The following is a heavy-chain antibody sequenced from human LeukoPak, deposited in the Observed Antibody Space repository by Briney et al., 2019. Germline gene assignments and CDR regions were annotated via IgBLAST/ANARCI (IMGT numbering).Heavy chain of an antibody. Sequence: PGRSLRLSCAASGFTFSSYAMHWVRQAPGKGLEWVAVISYDGSNKYYADSVKGRFTISRDNSKNTLYLQMNSLRAEDTAVYYCARDGRYYDFWSGYFDYWGQGTLVTVSS. V-gene: IGHV3-30-3*01. J-gene: IGHJ4*02. D-gene: IGHD3-3*01. CDR1: GFTFSSYA. CDR2: ISYDGSNK. CDR3: ARDGRYYDFWSGYFDY.